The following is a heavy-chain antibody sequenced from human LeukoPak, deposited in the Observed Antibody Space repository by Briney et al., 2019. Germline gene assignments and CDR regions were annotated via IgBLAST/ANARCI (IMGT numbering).Heavy chain of an antibody. V-gene: IGHV3-21*01. Sequence: GGSLRLSCAASGFTFSSYSMNWVRQAPGKGLEWVSSISSSSSYIYYADSVKGRLTISRDNAKNSLYLQMNSLRAEDTAVYYCARIYYGSGSQTLDYWGQGTLVTVSS. J-gene: IGHJ4*02. D-gene: IGHD3-10*01. CDR3: ARIYYGSGSQTLDY. CDR1: GFTFSSYS. CDR2: ISSSSSYI.